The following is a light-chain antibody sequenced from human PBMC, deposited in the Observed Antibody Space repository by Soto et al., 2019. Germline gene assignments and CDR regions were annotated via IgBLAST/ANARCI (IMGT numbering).Light chain of an antibody. CDR2: AAS. CDR3: QQYGGSVLYA. V-gene: IGKV3-20*01. J-gene: IGKJ2*01. CDR1: QAVSSNY. Sequence: ETVLTQSPGTLSLSPGESATLSCRASQAVSSNYLAWYQQKPGQAPKLLIYAASTRAPGIPDRFSGRVSVTDFTLTITILEPEYFAAYYCQQYGGSVLYAFGQGTNFEI.